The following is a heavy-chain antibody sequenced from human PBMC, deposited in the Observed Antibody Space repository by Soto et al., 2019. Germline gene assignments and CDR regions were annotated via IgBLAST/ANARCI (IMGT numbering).Heavy chain of an antibody. J-gene: IGHJ4*02. CDR3: ARGARNYYYFDC. CDR2: INSDGSYT. D-gene: IGHD1-7*01. CDR1: GFTFGSYW. Sequence: EVQLVESGGGLVQPGGSLRLSCAASGFTFGSYWMHWVRQAPGKGLVWVSRINSDGSYTNYADSVKGRFTVCRDNAKNTVFLQMNSLRAEDTAVYYCARGARNYYYFDCWGQGTLVTVSS. V-gene: IGHV3-74*01.